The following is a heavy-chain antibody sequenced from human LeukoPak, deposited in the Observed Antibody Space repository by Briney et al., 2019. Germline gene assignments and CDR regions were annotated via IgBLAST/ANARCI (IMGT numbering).Heavy chain of an antibody. CDR3: ARGGTLTTEYYYYGMDV. Sequence: GGSLRLSCVASGFTFSSYSMNWVRQAPGKGLEWVSYISSSSSTIYYADSVKGRFTISRDNAKNSLYLQMNSLRDEDTAVYYCARGGTLTTEYYYYGMDVWGQGTTVTVSS. CDR2: ISSSSSTI. D-gene: IGHD3-9*01. J-gene: IGHJ6*02. CDR1: GFTFSSYS. V-gene: IGHV3-48*02.